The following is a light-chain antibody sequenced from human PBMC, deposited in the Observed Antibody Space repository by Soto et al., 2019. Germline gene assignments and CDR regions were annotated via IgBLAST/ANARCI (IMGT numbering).Light chain of an antibody. CDR1: QSVSSSY. J-gene: IGKJ1*01. CDR2: GAS. V-gene: IGKV3-20*01. Sequence: EIVLTQSPGTLSLSPGERATLSCRAGQSVSSSYLAWYQQKPGQAPRLLIYGASSRATGIPDRFSGSGSGTDFTLTISRLEPEDFAVYYGQQYGSSPWTFGQGTKVEIK. CDR3: QQYGSSPWT.